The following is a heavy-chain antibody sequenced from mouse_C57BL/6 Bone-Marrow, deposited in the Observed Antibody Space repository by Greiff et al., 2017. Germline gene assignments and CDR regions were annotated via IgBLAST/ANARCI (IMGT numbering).Heavy chain of an antibody. V-gene: IGHV1-15*01. CDR3: ARKDAQTGTYYFDN. CDR1: GYTFTDYE. J-gene: IGHJ2*01. D-gene: IGHD4-1*01. CDR2: IDPETGGT. Sequence: VQLQQSGAELVRPGASVTLSCKASGYTFTDYEMHWVKQTPVHGLEWIGAIDPETGGTAYNQKFKGKTILTADKSSSTAYMELRSLTSEDSAVYYCARKDAQTGTYYFDNRGQGATHTV.